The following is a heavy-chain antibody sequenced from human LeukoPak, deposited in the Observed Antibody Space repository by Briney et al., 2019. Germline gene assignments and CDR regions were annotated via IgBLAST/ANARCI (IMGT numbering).Heavy chain of an antibody. V-gene: IGHV2-26*01. D-gene: IGHD5-12*01. CDR3: AGGGYDYFDY. J-gene: IGHJ4*02. CDR2: ILSNDEK. Sequence: SGPVQVKPTETLTLTCTVSGFSLSNARMGVSWIRQPPGKALARLAHILSNDEKSYSTSLKSRLTISKATSKSQVVLTMTNMDPVDTATYSCAGGGYDYFDYWGQGTLVTVSS. CDR1: GFSLSNARMG.